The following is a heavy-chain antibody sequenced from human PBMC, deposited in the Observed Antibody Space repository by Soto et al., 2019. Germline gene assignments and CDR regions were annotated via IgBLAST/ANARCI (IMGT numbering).Heavy chain of an antibody. Sequence: SETLSLTCTVSGGSISSYYWSWIRQPPGKGLEWIGYIYYSGSTNYNPSLKSRVTISVDTSKNQFSLKLSSVTAADTAVYYCARYYGSGSYYHYYYCGMDVWGQGTTVTVSS. J-gene: IGHJ6*02. CDR1: GGSISSYY. CDR2: IYYSGST. D-gene: IGHD3-10*01. V-gene: IGHV4-59*01. CDR3: ARYYGSGSYYHYYYCGMDV.